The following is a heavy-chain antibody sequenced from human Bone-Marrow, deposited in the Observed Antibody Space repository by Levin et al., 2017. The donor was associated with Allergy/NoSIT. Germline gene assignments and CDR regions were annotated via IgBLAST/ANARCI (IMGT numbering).Heavy chain of an antibody. Sequence: PGESLKISCKASGYPFSLFYIHWMRQAPGQGLEWMGIINPSDGNTSNAQKFQGRVLLTSDMSTSTVYMDLSSLRSEDTAVYFCAREGPFTGIALDIWGQGTVLTVSS. J-gene: IGHJ3*02. D-gene: IGHD1-14*01. CDR2: INPSDGNT. CDR1: GYPFSLFY. CDR3: AREGPFTGIALDI. V-gene: IGHV1-46*01.